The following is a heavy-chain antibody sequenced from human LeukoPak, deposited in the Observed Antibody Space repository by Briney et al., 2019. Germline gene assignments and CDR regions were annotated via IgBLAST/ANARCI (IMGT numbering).Heavy chain of an antibody. CDR2: ISSSSRNV. Sequence: GGSLRLSCEASGFTFSNYDMIWVRQAPGKGLEWVSYISSSSRNVYYADSVKGRFTISRDNSKNTLYLQINSLRAEDTAVYYCASRGAYYFDYWGQGTLVTVSS. D-gene: IGHD3-10*01. CDR3: ASRGAYYFDY. CDR1: GFTFSNYD. V-gene: IGHV3-48*01. J-gene: IGHJ4*02.